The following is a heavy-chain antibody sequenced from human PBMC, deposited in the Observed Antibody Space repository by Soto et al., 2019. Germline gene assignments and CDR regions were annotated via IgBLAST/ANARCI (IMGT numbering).Heavy chain of an antibody. CDR3: ARHVGVAGTRGFDY. V-gene: IGHV4-4*02. D-gene: IGHD6-19*01. CDR1: GTSISSNFW. J-gene: IGHJ4*02. Sequence: QVQLQESGPGLVKPSGTLSLTCAVSGTSISSNFWWSWVRQPPGKGLEWIGEAHPSGTTNYTPSLESRVSNSVDKFSNRLSLNLNSLTAADTAVFFFARHVGVAGTRGFDYWGQGVLVAVSS. CDR2: AHPSGTT.